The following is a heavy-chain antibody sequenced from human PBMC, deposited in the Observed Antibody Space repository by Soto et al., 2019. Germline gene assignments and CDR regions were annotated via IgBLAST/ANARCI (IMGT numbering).Heavy chain of an antibody. Sequence: EVQLLESGGGLVHLGGSLRLSCAASGFTFSRYAMSWVRQAPGKGLEWVSTFSGPGGGTYYADSVKGRFTISRDNSRDTLFLQMNSLRREDTAIYYCAKVIRADSTSSNFYYYSGLDVWGQGTTVTVSS. CDR1: GFTFSRYA. CDR2: FSGPGGGT. D-gene: IGHD6-6*01. J-gene: IGHJ6*02. V-gene: IGHV3-23*01. CDR3: AKVIRADSTSSNFYYYSGLDV.